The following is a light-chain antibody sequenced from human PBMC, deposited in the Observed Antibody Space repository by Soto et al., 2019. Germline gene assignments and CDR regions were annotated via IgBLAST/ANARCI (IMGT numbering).Light chain of an antibody. V-gene: IGKV3-20*01. CDR1: QSVSGY. Sequence: IVVTQSHTTLSLSPGERATLSCRASQSVSGYLAWYQQRPGQAPRLLIYGASSRATGIPDRFSGSGSGTDFTLTISRLEPEDFAVYYCQQYGSSPITFGQGTRLEIK. CDR2: GAS. J-gene: IGKJ5*01. CDR3: QQYGSSPIT.